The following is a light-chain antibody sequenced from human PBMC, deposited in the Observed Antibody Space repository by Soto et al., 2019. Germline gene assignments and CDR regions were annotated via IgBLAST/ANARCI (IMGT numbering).Light chain of an antibody. CDR3: QQYENLPT. CDR1: QNINNY. Sequence: DIQVSQASSSLCASVGDRVTFTCQASQNINNYLNWYQQKPGRAPKLLIYDASNLEAGVPSRFRGSGSGTDFTFTISRLQPEDIATYYCQQYENLPTFGQGTRLEIK. V-gene: IGKV1-33*01. J-gene: IGKJ5*01. CDR2: DAS.